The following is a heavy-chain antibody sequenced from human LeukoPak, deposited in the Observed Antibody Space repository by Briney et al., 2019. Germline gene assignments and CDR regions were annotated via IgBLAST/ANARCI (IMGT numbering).Heavy chain of an antibody. CDR1: GFTVSSNY. Sequence: PGGSLRLSCAASGFTVSSNYMRGVRQAPGKGLEGVSVIYSGGSTYYADSVKGRFTISRDNSKNTLYLQMNSLRAEDTAVYYCARVAIFGVGLFAYWGQGTLVTVSS. J-gene: IGHJ4*02. V-gene: IGHV3-66*02. CDR2: IYSGGST. CDR3: ARVAIFGVGLFAY. D-gene: IGHD3-3*01.